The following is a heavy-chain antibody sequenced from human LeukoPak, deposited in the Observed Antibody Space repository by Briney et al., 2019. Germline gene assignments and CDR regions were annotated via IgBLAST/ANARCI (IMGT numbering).Heavy chain of an antibody. J-gene: IGHJ4*02. V-gene: IGHV3-23*01. CDR3: AKEAQYSSGWYPLRSYFDY. CDR1: GFTFSSYA. CDR2: ISGSGGST. D-gene: IGHD6-19*01. Sequence: KSGGSLRLSCAASGFTFSSYAMSWVRQAPGKGLEWVSAISGSGGSTYYADSVKGRFTISRDNSKNTLYLQMNSLRAEDTAVYYCAKEAQYSSGWYPLRSYFDYWGQGTLVTVSS.